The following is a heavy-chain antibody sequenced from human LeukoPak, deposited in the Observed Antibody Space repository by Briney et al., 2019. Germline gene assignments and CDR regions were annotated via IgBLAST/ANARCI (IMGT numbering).Heavy chain of an antibody. Sequence: SETLSLTCTVSGGSISSSSYYWGWIRQPPGKGLEWIGSIYYSGSTYYNPSLKSRVTISVDTSKNQFSLRLSSVTAADTAVYYCARVISSGWPNYYYYYMDVWGKGTTVTVSS. J-gene: IGHJ6*03. V-gene: IGHV4-39*01. CDR3: ARVISSGWPNYYYYYMDV. CDR2: IYYSGST. D-gene: IGHD6-19*01. CDR1: GGSISSSSYY.